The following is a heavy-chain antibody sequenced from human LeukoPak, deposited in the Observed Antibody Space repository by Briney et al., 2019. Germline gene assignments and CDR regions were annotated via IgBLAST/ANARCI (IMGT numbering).Heavy chain of an antibody. CDR3: ARAPWYSSGWESYYYYMDV. CDR1: EFTFTTYS. V-gene: IGHV3-21*01. D-gene: IGHD6-19*01. Sequence: GGSLRLSYAASEFTFTTYSMAWVRQAPGKGLEWVSSISSSATYRYYADSVNGRFTISRDDPKNSPYLQMNSLRAEGTAVYYCARAPWYSSGWESYYYYMDVWGKGTTVTISS. J-gene: IGHJ6*03. CDR2: ISSSATYR.